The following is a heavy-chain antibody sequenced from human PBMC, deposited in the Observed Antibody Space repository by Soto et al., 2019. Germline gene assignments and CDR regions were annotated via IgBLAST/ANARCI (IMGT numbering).Heavy chain of an antibody. D-gene: IGHD1-26*01. Sequence: SEALSLTCAVSGGSIIRSNWWSWVRHPPGKGLEWIGEIYHSGSTNYNPSLKSRVTISVDKSKNQFSLKLSSVTAADTAVYYCARVQYSGSYYYYGMDVWGQGTTVTVSS. CDR1: GGSIIRSNW. J-gene: IGHJ6*02. V-gene: IGHV4-4*02. CDR3: ARVQYSGSYYYYGMDV. CDR2: IYHSGST.